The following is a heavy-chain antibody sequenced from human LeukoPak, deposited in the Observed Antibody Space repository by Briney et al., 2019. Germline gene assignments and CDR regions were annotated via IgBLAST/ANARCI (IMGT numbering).Heavy chain of an antibody. CDR2: ISGSGGST. Sequence: GPLGLSCAASGFTFSSYAKSWVRQAPGKGLEWVSAISGSGGSTYYADSVKGRFTISRDNSKNTLYLQMNSLRAEDTAVYYCAKARVVAGTNWFDPWGQGTLVTVSS. V-gene: IGHV3-23*01. D-gene: IGHD6-19*01. CDR3: AKARVVAGTNWFDP. CDR1: GFTFSSYA. J-gene: IGHJ5*02.